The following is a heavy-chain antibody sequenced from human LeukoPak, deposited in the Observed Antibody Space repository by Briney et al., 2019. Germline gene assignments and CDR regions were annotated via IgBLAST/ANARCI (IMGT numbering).Heavy chain of an antibody. Sequence: SETLSLTCNVFGYSISSGYYWGWIRQAPGKGLEWIGSKHYSGNIDDNPSLKSRVSISVDTSKNQFSLKLSSVTAADTAVYYCARLPLVGATAYDYWGQGTLVTVSS. CDR3: ARLPLVGATAYDY. CDR2: KHYSGNI. CDR1: GYSISSGYY. V-gene: IGHV4-38-2*02. D-gene: IGHD1-26*01. J-gene: IGHJ4*02.